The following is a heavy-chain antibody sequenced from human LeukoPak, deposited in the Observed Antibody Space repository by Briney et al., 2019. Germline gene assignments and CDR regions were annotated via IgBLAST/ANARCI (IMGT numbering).Heavy chain of an antibody. Sequence: GGSLTLSCEGSGFSVGSKYMNWVRQAPGKGLEWVSILYSGGGTYYADSVKGRFTVSRDSSKNTLSLHMSSLRVEDTAVYYCARVGDHYHWYLDVWGRGTLVTVSS. CDR2: LYSGGGT. CDR3: ARVGDHYHWYLDV. J-gene: IGHJ2*01. V-gene: IGHV3-53*01. D-gene: IGHD3-10*01. CDR1: GFSVGSKY.